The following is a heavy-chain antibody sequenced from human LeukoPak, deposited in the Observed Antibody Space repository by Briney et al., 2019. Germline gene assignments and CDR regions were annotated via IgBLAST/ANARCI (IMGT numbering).Heavy chain of an antibody. CDR1: GFSLSTSGVG. CDR3: AHRGGFGVVES. CDR2: IYWDDDK. D-gene: IGHD3-3*01. J-gene: IGHJ4*02. V-gene: IGHV2-5*02. Sequence: SGPAPVKPTQTLTLTCTFSGFSLSTSGVGVGWIRQPPGKALEWLALIYWDDDKRYSPSLKSRLTITKDTSKNQVVLTMTNMDPVDTATYYCAHRGGFGVVESWGQGTLVTVSS.